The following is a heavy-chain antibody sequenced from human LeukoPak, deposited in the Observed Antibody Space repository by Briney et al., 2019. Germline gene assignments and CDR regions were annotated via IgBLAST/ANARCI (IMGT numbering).Heavy chain of an antibody. CDR3: ARGALEYSSSSVPYYFDY. D-gene: IGHD6-6*01. CDR1: GGTFSSYA. Sequence: ASVKVSCKASGGTFSSYAISWVRQAPGQGLEWMGGIIPIFGTANYAQKFQGRVTITTDESTSTAYMELSSLRSEDTAVYYCARGALEYSSSSVPYYFDYWGQGTLVTVSS. V-gene: IGHV1-69*05. CDR2: IIPIFGTA. J-gene: IGHJ4*02.